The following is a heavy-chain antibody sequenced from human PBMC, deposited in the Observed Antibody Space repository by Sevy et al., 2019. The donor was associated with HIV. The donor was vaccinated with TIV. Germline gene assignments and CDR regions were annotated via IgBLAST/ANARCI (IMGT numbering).Heavy chain of an antibody. CDR3: ARGGTGSYYDLDY. CDR2: MNPNSGNT. V-gene: IGHV1-8*01. D-gene: IGHD1-26*01. Sequence: ASVMVSCKASGYTFTSYDINWVRQASGQGPEWMGWMNPNSGNTGYAQKFQGRVTMTRNTSISTAYMEVRSLRSEDTAVYYCARGGTGSYYDLDYWGQGTLVTVSS. J-gene: IGHJ4*02. CDR1: GYTFTSYD.